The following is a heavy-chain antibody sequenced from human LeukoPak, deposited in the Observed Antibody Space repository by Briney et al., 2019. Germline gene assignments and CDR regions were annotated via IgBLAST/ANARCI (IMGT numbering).Heavy chain of an antibody. CDR2: INHSGST. CDR1: GGSFSGYY. Sequence: SETLSLTCAVYGGSFSGYYWSWIRQPPGKGLEWIGEINHSGSTNYNPSLKSRVTISVDTSKNQFSLKLSSVTAADTAVYFCARGIIDYSGYDYWGQGTLVTVSS. D-gene: IGHD5-12*01. CDR3: ARGIIDYSGYDY. V-gene: IGHV4-34*01. J-gene: IGHJ4*02.